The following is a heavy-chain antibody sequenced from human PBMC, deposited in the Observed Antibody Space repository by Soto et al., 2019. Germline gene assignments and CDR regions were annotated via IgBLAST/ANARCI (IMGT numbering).Heavy chain of an antibody. CDR2: MSPNSGNT. J-gene: IGHJ5*02. D-gene: IGHD3-10*01. CDR1: GYIFTNDD. CDR3: ARGMSDGFGEVS. Sequence: QVQLVQSGAEVKKPGASVKVSCKTSGYIFTNDDINWLRQAAGQGLEWIGWMSPNSGNTGYAQKFQGRVTLTRDTSISTAYMELSSLRSEDTAVYYCARGMSDGFGEVSWGQGTLVTVSS. V-gene: IGHV1-8*02.